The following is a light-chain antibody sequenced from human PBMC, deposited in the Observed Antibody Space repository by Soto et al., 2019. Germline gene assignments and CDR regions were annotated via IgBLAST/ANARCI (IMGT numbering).Light chain of an antibody. CDR2: GNS. V-gene: IGLV1-40*01. CDR1: SSNIGAGYD. CDR3: QSYDSSLSGSV. Sequence: QSVLTQPPSVSGAPGQRVTISCTGRSSNIGAGYDVHWYQQLPGTAPKLLIYGNSNRPSGVPDRFSGSKSGTSASLAITGLQAEDEADYSCQSYDSSLSGSVFGGETQLTVL. J-gene: IGLJ3*02.